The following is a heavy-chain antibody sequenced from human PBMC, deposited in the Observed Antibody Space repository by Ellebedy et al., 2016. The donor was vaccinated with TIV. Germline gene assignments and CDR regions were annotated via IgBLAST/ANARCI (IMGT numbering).Heavy chain of an antibody. Sequence: GESLKISCSASGFIFSTYAMDWVRQAPGQGLESVSAISSHGAYTYYADPVKGRFTISRDKSNNTVYLQMSSLRPEDTAVYYSVRDPGEGVGASYFDTWGQGSLVTVSS. V-gene: IGHV3-64D*09. CDR1: GFIFSTYA. CDR2: ISSHGAYT. CDR3: VRDPGEGVGASYFDT. D-gene: IGHD1-26*01. J-gene: IGHJ4*02.